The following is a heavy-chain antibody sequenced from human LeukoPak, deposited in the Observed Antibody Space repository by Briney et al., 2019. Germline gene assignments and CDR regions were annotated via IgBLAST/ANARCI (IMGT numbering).Heavy chain of an antibody. D-gene: IGHD3-22*01. Sequence: SETPSLTCTVSGGSVSSGSYYWSWIRQPPGKGLEWIGYIYYSGSTNYNPSLKSRVTISVDTSKNQFSLKLSSVTAADTAVYYCARDRVQYYYDSSGYYYSAFDIWGQGTMVTVSS. J-gene: IGHJ3*02. CDR2: IYYSGST. CDR3: ARDRVQYYYDSSGYYYSAFDI. CDR1: GGSVSSGSYY. V-gene: IGHV4-61*01.